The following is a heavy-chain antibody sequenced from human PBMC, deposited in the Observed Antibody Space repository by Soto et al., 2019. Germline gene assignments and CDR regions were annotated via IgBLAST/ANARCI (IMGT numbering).Heavy chain of an antibody. CDR2: INAGNGKT. CDR3: ASGLLGGDALCYLYMVV. V-gene: IGHV1-3*01. CDR1: GYTFTSYA. D-gene: IGHD1-26*01. Sequence: ASVKVSCKASGYTFTSYAMHWVRQAPGQRLEWMGWINAGNGKTKYSQKFQGRVTITRDTSASTAYMELSSLRSEDTAVYYCASGLLGGDALCYLYMVVWGKGKTVTVS. J-gene: IGHJ6*03.